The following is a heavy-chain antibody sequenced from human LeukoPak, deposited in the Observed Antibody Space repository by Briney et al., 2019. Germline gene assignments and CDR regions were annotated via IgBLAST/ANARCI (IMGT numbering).Heavy chain of an antibody. V-gene: IGHV3-7*01. CDR3: AKYNWNYAFDI. CDR2: MKEDGSEE. D-gene: IGHD1-7*01. CDR1: GFTFNWYW. Sequence: GGSLRLSCAASGFTFNWYWMSWVRQAPGKGLEWVANMKEDGSEENYVDSVKGRFTISRDNAKNSLYLQMNSLRAEDTAVYYCAKYNWNYAFDIWGQGTMVTVSS. J-gene: IGHJ3*02.